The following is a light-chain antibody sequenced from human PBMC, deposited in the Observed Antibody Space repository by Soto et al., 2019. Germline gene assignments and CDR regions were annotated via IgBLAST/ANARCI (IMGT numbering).Light chain of an antibody. J-gene: IGKJ1*01. V-gene: IGKV1-39*01. CDR1: QSIASY. CDR2: AAS. Sequence: DIQMTQSPSSLSASVGDRVTITCRASQSIASYLNWYQHKPGKAPKLLIYAASTLQSGVLSRFSGSGSGTDFTLTISSLQPEDFATYYCQQSYSSPETFGQGTPVEI. CDR3: QQSYSSPET.